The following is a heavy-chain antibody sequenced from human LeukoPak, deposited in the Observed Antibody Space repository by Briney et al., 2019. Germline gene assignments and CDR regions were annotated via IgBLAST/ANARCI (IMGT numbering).Heavy chain of an antibody. V-gene: IGHV3-30-3*01. CDR3: AGDFRRYSYGPLDY. J-gene: IGHJ4*02. D-gene: IGHD5-18*01. CDR1: GFTFSSYA. Sequence: GRSLRLSCAASGFTFSSYAMHWVRQAPGKGLEWMAVISYDGSSKYYADSVKGRFTISRDNSKNTLHLQMDSLRVEDTAVYFCAGDFRRYSYGPLDYWGQGTLVTVSS. CDR2: ISYDGSSK.